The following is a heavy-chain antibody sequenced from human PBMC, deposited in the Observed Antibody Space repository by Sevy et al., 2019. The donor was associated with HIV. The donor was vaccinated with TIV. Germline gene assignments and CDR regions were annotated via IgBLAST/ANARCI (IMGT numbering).Heavy chain of an antibody. D-gene: IGHD2-2*01. CDR2: MNPNSGNT. V-gene: IGHV1-8*01. CDR3: AGGPAYCSSTSGLKWNYYYYYMDV. J-gene: IGHJ6*03. Sequence: ASVKVSCKASGYTFTSYDINWVRQATGQGLEWMGWMNPNSGNTGYAQKFQGRVNMTRNTSISTAYMERSSLRSEDTAVYYCAGGPAYCSSTSGLKWNYYYYYMDVWGKGTTVTVSS. CDR1: GYTFTSYD.